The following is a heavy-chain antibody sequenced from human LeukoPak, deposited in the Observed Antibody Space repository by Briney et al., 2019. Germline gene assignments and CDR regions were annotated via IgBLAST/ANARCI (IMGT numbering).Heavy chain of an antibody. J-gene: IGHJ4*02. V-gene: IGHV4-39*07. CDR1: GGSISSSSYY. D-gene: IGHD6-6*01. CDR2: IYYSGST. Sequence: PSETLSLTCTVSGGSISSSSYYWGWIRQPPGKGLEWIGSIYYSGSTYYNPSLKSRVTISVDTSKNQFSLKLSSVTAADTAVYYCARTSIAARLPFFDYWGQGTLVTVSS. CDR3: ARTSIAARLPFFDY.